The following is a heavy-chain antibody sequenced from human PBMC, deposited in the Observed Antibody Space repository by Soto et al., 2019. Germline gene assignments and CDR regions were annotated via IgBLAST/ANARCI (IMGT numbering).Heavy chain of an antibody. CDR1: GGTFSSYA. CDR2: IIPIFGTA. Sequence: QVQLVQSGAEVKKPGSSVKVSCTASGGTFSSYAISWVRQAPGQGLEWMGGIIPIFGTANYAQKFQGRVTITADESTSTAYMELSSLRSEDTAVYYCARGEYYDIWTGWGGGMDVWGQGTTVTVSS. D-gene: IGHD3-9*01. J-gene: IGHJ6*02. CDR3: ARGEYYDIWTGWGGGMDV. V-gene: IGHV1-69*01.